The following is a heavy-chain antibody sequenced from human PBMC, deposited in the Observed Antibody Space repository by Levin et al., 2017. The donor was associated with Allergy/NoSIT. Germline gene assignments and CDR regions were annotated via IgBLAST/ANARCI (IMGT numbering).Heavy chain of an antibody. CDR3: ARAPGSGWEFDY. CDR2: INPNSGGT. CDR1: GYTFTGYY. V-gene: IGHV1-2*02. Sequence: GESLKISCMPSGYTFTGYYMHWVRQAPGQGLEWMGWINPNSGGTNYAQKFQGRVTMTRDTSISTAYMELSRLRSDDTAVYYCARAPGSGWEFDYWGQGTLVTVSS. D-gene: IGHD6-19*01. J-gene: IGHJ4*02.